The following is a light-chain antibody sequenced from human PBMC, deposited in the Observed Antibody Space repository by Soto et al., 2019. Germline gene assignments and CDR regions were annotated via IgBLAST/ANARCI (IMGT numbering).Light chain of an antibody. Sequence: DIQMTQSPSSLSASVGDRVTITCRASQGISVFLSWFQQKPGKAPKRLIYAASSLESGVPSRFSGSGSGTECTLTISSRQPDDFATYYCLQPNTFPFTFGPGTNVAIK. CDR3: LQPNTFPFT. CDR2: AAS. J-gene: IGKJ3*01. V-gene: IGKV1-17*01. CDR1: QGISVF.